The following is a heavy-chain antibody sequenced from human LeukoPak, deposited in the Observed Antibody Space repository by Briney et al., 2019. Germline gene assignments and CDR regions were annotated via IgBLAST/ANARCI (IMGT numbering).Heavy chain of an antibody. CDR2: IFGSGGSA. Sequence: GGSLRLSCAASGFTFNSYAMYWVHQAPGKGLEWVSGIFGSGGSAHYADSVKGRFTISRDNSKNTVYLQMDSLRVEDTAVYYCGKTTTGYSSGRYPGWPVDYWGQGTLVTVSS. CDR1: GFTFNSYA. D-gene: IGHD6-19*01. J-gene: IGHJ4*02. CDR3: GKTTTGYSSGRYPGWPVDY. V-gene: IGHV3-23*01.